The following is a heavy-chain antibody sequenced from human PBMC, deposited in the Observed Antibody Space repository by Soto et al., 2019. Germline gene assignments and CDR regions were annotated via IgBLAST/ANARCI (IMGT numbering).Heavy chain of an antibody. J-gene: IGHJ4*02. CDR2: MNPNSGNT. V-gene: IGHV1-8*01. CDR1: GYTFTSYD. CDR3: ARPYGSKGHFDF. Sequence: ASVKVSCKASGYTFTSYDINWVRQATGQGLEWMGWMNPNSGNTGYAQKFQGRVTMTRNTSISTAYMELSSLRSEDTAVYYCARPYGSKGHFDFWGQGTLVTFSS. D-gene: IGHD3-10*01.